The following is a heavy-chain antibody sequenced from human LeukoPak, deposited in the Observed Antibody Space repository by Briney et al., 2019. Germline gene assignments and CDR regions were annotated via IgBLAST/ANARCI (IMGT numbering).Heavy chain of an antibody. D-gene: IGHD3-22*01. Sequence: SETLSLTCAVYGGSFSGYYWSWIRQPPGKGLEWIGEINHSGSTNYNPSLKSRVTISVDTSKNQFSLKLSSVTAADTAVYHCAARSGYYYPPWGQGTLVTVSS. J-gene: IGHJ5*02. CDR2: INHSGST. CDR3: AARSGYYYPP. CDR1: GGSFSGYY. V-gene: IGHV4-34*01.